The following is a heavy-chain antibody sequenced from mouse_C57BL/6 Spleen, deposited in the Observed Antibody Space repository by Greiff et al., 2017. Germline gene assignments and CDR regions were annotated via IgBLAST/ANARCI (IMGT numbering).Heavy chain of an antibody. D-gene: IGHD1-1*01. CDR1: GYTFTSYW. J-gene: IGHJ1*03. Sequence: QVHVKQPGTELVKPGASVKLSCKASGYTFTSYWMHWVKQRPGQGLEWIGNINPSNGGTNYNEKFKSKATLTVDKTSSTAYMQLSSLTSEDSAVYYCASYYGSSYWYFDVWGTGTTVTVSS. CDR2: INPSNGGT. V-gene: IGHV1-53*01. CDR3: ASYYGSSYWYFDV.